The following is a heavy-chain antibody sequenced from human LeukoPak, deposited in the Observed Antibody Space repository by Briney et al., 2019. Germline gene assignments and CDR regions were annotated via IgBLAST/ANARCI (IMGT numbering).Heavy chain of an antibody. V-gene: IGHV3-33*01. Sequence: GRSLRLSCAASGFTFSNYDVHWVRQAPGKGLEWVAVIWYDGSNKYYVDSVKGRFTISRDISKNTLYLQMSSLSAEDTAVYYCARRGYNYGFDYWGQGTLVTVSS. CDR1: GFTFSNYD. CDR2: IWYDGSNK. J-gene: IGHJ4*02. D-gene: IGHD5-24*01. CDR3: ARRGYNYGFDY.